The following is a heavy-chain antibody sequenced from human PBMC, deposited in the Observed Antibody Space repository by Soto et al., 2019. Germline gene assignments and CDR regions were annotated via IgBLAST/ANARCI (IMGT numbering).Heavy chain of an antibody. Sequence: GGSLRLSCAASGFTFRNYGMNWVRQAPGKGLEWVSYIGIGSSTTYYADSVKGRFTISRDNAKNSLYLQMNSLRAEDTAVYYCARDTARAMVRIYYGMDVWGQGTTVTVSS. CDR3: ARDTARAMVRIYYGMDV. CDR2: IGIGSSTT. V-gene: IGHV3-48*01. J-gene: IGHJ6*02. D-gene: IGHD3-10*01. CDR1: GFTFRNYG.